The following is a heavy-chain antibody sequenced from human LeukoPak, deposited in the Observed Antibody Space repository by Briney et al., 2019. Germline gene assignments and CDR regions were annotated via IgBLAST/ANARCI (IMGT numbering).Heavy chain of an antibody. V-gene: IGHV3-23*01. Sequence: GGSLRLSCAASGFTFSNNAMSWVRQAPGRGREGVSAISGSGGSTYYADFVKGRFTISRDNSKNTLYVQLNSLRAEDTALYYCAREGSTIIRGPTVGFDIWDRPTLVTV. CDR1: GFTFSNNA. CDR3: AREGSTIIRGPTVGFDI. J-gene: IGHJ3*02. D-gene: IGHD3-10*01. CDR2: ISGSGGST.